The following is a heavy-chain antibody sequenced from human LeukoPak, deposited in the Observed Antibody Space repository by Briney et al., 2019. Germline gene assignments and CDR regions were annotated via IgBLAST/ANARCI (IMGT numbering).Heavy chain of an antibody. CDR2: IVVGSGNT. J-gene: IGHJ4*02. CDR3: AADSSHSSSWDS. CDR1: GSTFATAG. D-gene: IGHD1-26*01. V-gene: IGHV1-58*01. Sequence: SVKVSCKAYGSTFATAGLQWVRQARGQRLEWIGWIVVGSGNTMYAQEFQQRVIISRDMSTSTAYMELSSLRSEDTAVYYCAADSSHSSSWDSWGRGTLGTVSS.